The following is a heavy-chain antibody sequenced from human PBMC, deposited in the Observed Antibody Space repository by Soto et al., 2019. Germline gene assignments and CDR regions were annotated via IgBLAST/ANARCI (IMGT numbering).Heavy chain of an antibody. V-gene: IGHV3-23*05. CDR2: ITNMDSRT. D-gene: IGHD1-7*01. J-gene: IGHJ6*02. CDR1: GFTFNNYA. Sequence: EVQLLESGGDLVQPGGSLRLACAASGFTFNNYAMSWVRQAQGKGLEWVSTITNMDSRTYYLGSVQGWFTISRDNSERTLYLQMNSLRAEDTAIYYCARRTPGTTLTFYAMDVWGQGTSVTVSS. CDR3: ARRTPGTTLTFYAMDV.